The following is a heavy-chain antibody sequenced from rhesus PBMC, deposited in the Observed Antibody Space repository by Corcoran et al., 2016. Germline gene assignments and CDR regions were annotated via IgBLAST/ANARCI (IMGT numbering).Heavy chain of an antibody. CDR1: GYTFTDYY. CDR2: VDPEDGEA. Sequence: EVQLVQSGAEVKKPGASVKISCKASGYTFTDYYLHWVRNAPGKGLEWMGRVDPEDGEARHAQKFQDRGTITAETSTDTAYMELSSLRSEDTAVYDCATRSNVYGSDAFDFWGQGLRVTVSS. J-gene: IGHJ3*01. V-gene: IGHV1-111*02. CDR3: ATRSNVYGSDAFDF. D-gene: IGHD1-44*02.